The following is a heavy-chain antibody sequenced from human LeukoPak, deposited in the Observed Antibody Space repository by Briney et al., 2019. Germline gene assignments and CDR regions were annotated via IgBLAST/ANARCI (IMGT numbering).Heavy chain of an antibody. CDR1: GFTFGDYA. CDR3: TRSYYDSSGYYNY. CDR2: IRSKAYGGTT. J-gene: IGHJ4*02. V-gene: IGHV3-49*03. D-gene: IGHD3-22*01. Sequence: GRSLRLSCTATGFTFGDYAMSWFRQAPGKGLEWVGFIRSKAYGGTTEYAASVKGRFTISRDDSKGIAHLQMNSPKTEDTAVYYCTRSYYDSSGYYNYWAQGTLVTVSS.